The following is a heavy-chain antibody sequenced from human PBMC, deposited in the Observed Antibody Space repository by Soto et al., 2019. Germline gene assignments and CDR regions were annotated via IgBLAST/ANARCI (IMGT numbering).Heavy chain of an antibody. J-gene: IGHJ2*01. CDR1: GGSISSSNW. CDR2: IYHSGST. CDR3: ARVYYDYVWGSYRPYWYFDL. D-gene: IGHD3-16*02. V-gene: IGHV4-4*02. Sequence: QVQLQESGPGLVKPSGTLSLTCAVSGGSISSSNWWSWVRQPPGKGLEWIGEIYHSGSTNYNPSLKSRVTISVDTSKNQFSLKLSSVAAADTAVYYCARVYYDYVWGSYRPYWYFDLWGRGTLVTVSS.